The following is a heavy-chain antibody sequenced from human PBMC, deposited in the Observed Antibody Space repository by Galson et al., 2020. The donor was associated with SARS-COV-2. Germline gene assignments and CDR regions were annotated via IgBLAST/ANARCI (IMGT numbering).Heavy chain of an antibody. V-gene: IGHV4-4*07. CDR2: IYTSRST. CDR1: GRTISRYY. CDR3: ASSSPLHDAFDI. D-gene: IGHD2-2*01. Sequence: SQTLSLTCNASGRTISRYYWSWTRHPAGKGLEWTGRIYTSRSTNYNPSLKSRVTMSVDTSKNQFSLKLSSVTAADTAEYYCASSSPLHDAFDIWGQGTMVTVSS. J-gene: IGHJ3*02.